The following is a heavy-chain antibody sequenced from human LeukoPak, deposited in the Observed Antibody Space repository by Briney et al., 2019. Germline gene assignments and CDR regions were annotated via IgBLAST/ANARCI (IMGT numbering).Heavy chain of an antibody. CDR2: INPNSGGT. J-gene: IGHJ6*02. D-gene: IGHD4-17*01. V-gene: IGHV1-2*02. CDR3: ASRSIYGDYPNAYYYYGMDV. CDR1: GYTFTGYY. Sequence: ASVKVSCKASGYTFTGYYMHWVRQAPGQGLEWMGWINPNSGGTNYAQKFQGRVTMTRDTSISTAYMELSRLRSDDTAVYYCASRSIYGDYPNAYYYYGMDVWGQGTTVTVSS.